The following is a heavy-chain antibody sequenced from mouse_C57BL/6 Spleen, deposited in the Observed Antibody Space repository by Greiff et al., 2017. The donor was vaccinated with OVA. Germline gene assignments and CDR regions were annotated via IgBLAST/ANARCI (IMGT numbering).Heavy chain of an antibody. D-gene: IGHD1-1*01. V-gene: IGHV1-5*01. Sequence: VQLQQSGTVLARPGASVKMSCKTSGYTFTSYWMHWVKQRPGQGLEWIGAIYPGNSDTSYNQKFKGKAKLTAVTSASTAYMGLSSLTNEDSAVYCGSGSSRGYYFDYWGQGTTLTVSS. CDR3: SGSSRGYYFDY. CDR2: IYPGNSDT. CDR1: GYTFTSYW. J-gene: IGHJ2*01.